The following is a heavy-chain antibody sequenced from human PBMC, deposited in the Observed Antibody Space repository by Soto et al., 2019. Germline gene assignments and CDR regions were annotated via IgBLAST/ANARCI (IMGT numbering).Heavy chain of an antibody. D-gene: IGHD6-13*01. J-gene: IGHJ4*02. CDR2: IYHSGST. CDR1: SGSISSSNW. V-gene: IGHV4-4*02. Sequence: SETLSLTCAVSSGSISSSNWWSWVRQPPGKGLEWIGEIYHSGSTNYNPSLKSRVTISVDKSKNQFSLKLSSVTAADTAVYYCARDSSGSSGAFDYWGQGTLVTVSS. CDR3: ARDSSGSSGAFDY.